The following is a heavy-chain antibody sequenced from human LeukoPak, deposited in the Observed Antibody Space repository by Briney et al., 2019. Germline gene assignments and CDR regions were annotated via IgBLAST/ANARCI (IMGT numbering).Heavy chain of an antibody. CDR1: GFTFSSYS. D-gene: IGHD1-26*01. J-gene: IGHJ5*02. CDR3: AREVVVGAENWFDP. V-gene: IGHV3-21*01. CDR2: ISSSSSYI. Sequence: GGSLRLSFAASGFTFSSYSMNWVRQAPGKGLEWVSSISSSSSYIYYADSVKGRFTISRDNAKNSLYLQMNSLRAEDTAVYYCAREVVVGAENWFDPWGQGTLVTVSS.